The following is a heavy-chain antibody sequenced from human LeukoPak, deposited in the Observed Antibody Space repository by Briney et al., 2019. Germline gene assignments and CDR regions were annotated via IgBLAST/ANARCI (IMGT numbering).Heavy chain of an antibody. D-gene: IGHD3-3*01. J-gene: IGHJ4*02. Sequence: GGSLRLSCAASGFTFSSYAMSWVRRAPGKGLEWVSAISGSGAGTYYADSVKGRFTISRDNSKNTLYLQMNSLRAEDTAVYYCAKPPGPLWSGYYRFDYWGQGTLVTVSS. CDR1: GFTFSSYA. CDR3: AKPPGPLWSGYYRFDY. V-gene: IGHV3-23*01. CDR2: ISGSGAGT.